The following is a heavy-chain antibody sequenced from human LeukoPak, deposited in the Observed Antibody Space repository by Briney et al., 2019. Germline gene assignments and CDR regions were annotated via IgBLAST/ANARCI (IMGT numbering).Heavy chain of an antibody. CDR2: ISVSGVST. Sequence: GGSLRLSCAASGFTFNIYAMSWVRQAPGKGLEWVSTISVSGVSTYYADSVKGRFTISRDNSKNTLYLQMNSLRAEDTAVYYCAKGKGPPLYGGNGVWYFDLWGRGTLVTVSS. J-gene: IGHJ2*01. CDR1: GFTFNIYA. V-gene: IGHV3-23*01. D-gene: IGHD4-23*01. CDR3: AKGKGPPLYGGNGVWYFDL.